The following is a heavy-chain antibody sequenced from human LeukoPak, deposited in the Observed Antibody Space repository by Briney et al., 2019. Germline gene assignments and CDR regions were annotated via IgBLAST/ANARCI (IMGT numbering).Heavy chain of an antibody. CDR1: GYTFTGYY. CDR3: ARLAFDI. CDR2: INPNSGGT. J-gene: IGHJ3*02. V-gene: IGHV1-2*02. Sequence: GASVTVSCKASGYTFTGYYMHWVRQAPGQGLEWMGWINPNSGGTNYAQEFQGRVTMTRDTSISTAYMELSRLRSDDTAVYYCARLAFDIWGQGTMVTVSS.